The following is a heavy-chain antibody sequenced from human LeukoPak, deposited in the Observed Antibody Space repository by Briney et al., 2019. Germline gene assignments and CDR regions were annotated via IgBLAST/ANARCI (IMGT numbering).Heavy chain of an antibody. CDR2: ISGSGGNT. V-gene: IGHV3-23*01. Sequence: PGGSLRLSCVASGFTFGSYAMSWVRQAPGKGLEWVSAISGSGGNTFYADSVKGRSTISRDNSKNTLYLQMNSLRAEDTAVYYCAKEMGAAWVDAFDIWGQGTMVTVSS. CDR3: AKEMGAAWVDAFDI. J-gene: IGHJ3*02. D-gene: IGHD1-26*01. CDR1: GFTFGSYA.